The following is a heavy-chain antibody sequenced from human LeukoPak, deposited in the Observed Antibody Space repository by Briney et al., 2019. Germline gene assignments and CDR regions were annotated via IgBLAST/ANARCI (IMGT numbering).Heavy chain of an antibody. J-gene: IGHJ6*03. CDR3: ARDRTVDPYYMDV. V-gene: IGHV4-59*01. CDR1: GGSISSYY. CDR2: IYYNGST. Sequence: SETLSLTCTVSGGSISSYYWSWIRQPPGKGLEWIGYIYYNGSTNYNPSLKSRVTISVDTSKNQFSLKLSSVTAADTAVYYCARDRTVDPYYMDVWGKGTTVTVSS. D-gene: IGHD1-14*01.